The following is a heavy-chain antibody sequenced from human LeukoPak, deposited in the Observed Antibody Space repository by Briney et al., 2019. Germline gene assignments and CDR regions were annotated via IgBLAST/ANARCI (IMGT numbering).Heavy chain of an antibody. Sequence: PSETLSLTCAVYGGSFSGYYWSWIRQPPGKGLEWIGEMNHSGSTNYNPSLKSRVTISVDTSKNQFSVKLSSVTAADTAVYYCARRLGRKFGERFYYYHYMDVWGKGTTVTISS. CDR2: MNHSGST. CDR1: GGSFSGYY. D-gene: IGHD3-10*01. CDR3: ARRLGRKFGERFYYYHYMDV. J-gene: IGHJ6*03. V-gene: IGHV4-34*01.